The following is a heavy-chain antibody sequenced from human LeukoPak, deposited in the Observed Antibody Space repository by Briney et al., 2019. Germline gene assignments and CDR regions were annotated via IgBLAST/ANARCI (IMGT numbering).Heavy chain of an antibody. V-gene: IGHV3-23*01. D-gene: IGHD3-3*01. CDR3: ARIYYDSWSGYSWFDP. J-gene: IGHJ5*02. CDR2: ISDSGGST. CDR1: GFTFSSYA. Sequence: PGGSLRLSCAASGFTFSSYAMSWVRQAPGKGLEWVSTISDSGGSTYYADSVKGRFTISRDNSKNTLYLQMNSLRVDDTAVYHCARIYYDSWSGYSWFDPWGQGILVTVSS.